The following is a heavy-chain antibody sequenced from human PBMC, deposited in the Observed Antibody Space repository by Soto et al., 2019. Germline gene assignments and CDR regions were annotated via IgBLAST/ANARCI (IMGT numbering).Heavy chain of an antibody. Sequence: SVKVSCKASRGTFSSYTISWVRQAPGQGLEWMGRIIPILGIANYAQKFQGRVTITADKSTSTAYMELSSLRSEDTAVYYCARPSGYSSSCFDYWGQGTLVTVSS. CDR3: ARPSGYSSSCFDY. J-gene: IGHJ4*02. D-gene: IGHD6-13*01. CDR1: RGTFSSYT. CDR2: IIPILGIA. V-gene: IGHV1-69*02.